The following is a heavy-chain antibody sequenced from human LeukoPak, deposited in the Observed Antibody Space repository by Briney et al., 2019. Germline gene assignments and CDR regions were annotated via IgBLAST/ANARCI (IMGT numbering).Heavy chain of an antibody. CDR2: INHSGSP. J-gene: IGHJ5*02. CDR1: GGSLSGYY. CDR3: ARSRYYYESSVYDPDIWFDP. V-gene: IGHV4-34*01. D-gene: IGHD3-22*01. Sequence: SETLSLTCAVNGGSLSGYYWSWIRQPPGKGLEWIGEINHSGSPNYNPSLKSRVTISVDTPKNQFSLKLSAVTAADTAVYYFARSRYYYESSVYDPDIWFDPWGQGTLGTVSS.